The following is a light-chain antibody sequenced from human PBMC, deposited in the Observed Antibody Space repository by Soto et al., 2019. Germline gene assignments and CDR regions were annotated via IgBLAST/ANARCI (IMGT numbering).Light chain of an antibody. J-gene: IGKJ1*01. V-gene: IGKV3-20*01. CDR1: QSVSSSY. CDR3: QQYGSSLWT. Sequence: EIVLTQSPGTLSLSPGERATLSCRASQSVSSSYLAWYQQKPGQAPRLLIYGASSRATGIQDRFSGSGSGTDFTLTISRLEPEDFAVYYCQQYGSSLWTFGQGTKVDIK. CDR2: GAS.